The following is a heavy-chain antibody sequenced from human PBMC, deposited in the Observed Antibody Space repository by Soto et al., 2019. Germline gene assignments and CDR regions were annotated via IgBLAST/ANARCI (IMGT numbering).Heavy chain of an antibody. V-gene: IGHV2-5*02. CDR1: GFSLSTSGVG. Sequence: QITLKESGPTLAKPTQTLTLTCTFSGFSLSTSGVGLSWIRQPPGKALERLALIYWDDDKRYRPSLEARLTITKDTSKNQVVLTMTNMDSVDTATYYCAYLPCSGGSCYWFSYSGMDVWGQGTKVIVSS. J-gene: IGHJ6*02. D-gene: IGHD2-15*01. CDR2: IYWDDDK. CDR3: AYLPCSGGSCYWFSYSGMDV.